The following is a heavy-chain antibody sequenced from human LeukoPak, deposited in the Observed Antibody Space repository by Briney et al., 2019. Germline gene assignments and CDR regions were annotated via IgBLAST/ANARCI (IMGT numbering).Heavy chain of an antibody. CDR3: ARGSVVRFLERLSSGSHLGY. V-gene: IGHV3-23*01. J-gene: IGHJ4*02. D-gene: IGHD3-3*01. CDR2: ISGSGGST. Sequence: QPGGSLRLSCAASGFTFSSYAMSWVRQAPGKGLEWVSAISGSGGSTYYADSVKGRFTISRDNSKDTLYLQMNSLRAEDTAVYYCARGSVVRFLERLSSGSHLGYWGQGTLVTVSS. CDR1: GFTFSSYA.